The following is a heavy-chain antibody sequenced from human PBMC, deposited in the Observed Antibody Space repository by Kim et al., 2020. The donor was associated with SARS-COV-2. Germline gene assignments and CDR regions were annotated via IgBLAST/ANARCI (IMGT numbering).Heavy chain of an antibody. Sequence: ASVKVSCKASGYTFTSYAMHWVRQAPGQRLEWMGWINAGNGNTKYSQKFQGRVTITRDTSASTAYMELSSLRSEDTAVYYCARDPDYGDYGLSGDYWGQGTLVTVSS. CDR2: INAGNGNT. CDR3: ARDPDYGDYGLSGDY. V-gene: IGHV1-3*01. J-gene: IGHJ4*02. D-gene: IGHD4-17*01. CDR1: GYTFTSYA.